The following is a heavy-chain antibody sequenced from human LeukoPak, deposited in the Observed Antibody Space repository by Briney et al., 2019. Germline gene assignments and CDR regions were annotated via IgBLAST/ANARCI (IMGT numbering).Heavy chain of an antibody. V-gene: IGHV1-46*01. J-gene: IGHJ6*02. D-gene: IGHD6-19*01. CDR2: INPSGGST. CDR1: GYTFTSYY. CDR3: ARRLPVAGDYYYYGMDV. Sequence: ASVKVSCKASGYTFTSYYMHWVRQAPGQGLEWMGIINPSGGSTSYAQKFQGRVTMTRDTSTSTVYMELSSLRSEDTAVYYCARRLPVAGDYYYYGMDVWGQGTTVTVSS.